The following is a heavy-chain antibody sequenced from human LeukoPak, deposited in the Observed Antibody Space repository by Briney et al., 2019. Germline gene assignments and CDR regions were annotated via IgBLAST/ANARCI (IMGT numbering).Heavy chain of an antibody. Sequence: GGSLRLSCAASGFTFSTYWMTWVRQAPGKGPEWVANIKQDGSEKYYMDSVKGRFTISRDNAKNSLYLQMNSLRAEDTAVYYCARERFLSVWGKGTTVTVSS. CDR3: ARERFLSV. V-gene: IGHV3-7*01. D-gene: IGHD3-16*02. CDR2: IKQDGSEK. CDR1: GFTFSTYW. J-gene: IGHJ6*04.